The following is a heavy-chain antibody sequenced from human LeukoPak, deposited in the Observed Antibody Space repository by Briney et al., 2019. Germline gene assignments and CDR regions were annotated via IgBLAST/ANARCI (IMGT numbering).Heavy chain of an antibody. Sequence: ETLSLTCTVSGGSISSYYWSWIRQPPGKGLEWIGYISYSGSTNYNPSLKGRVTISVDTSKNQFSLKLNSVTAADTAVYCCARHLFCGGDCYSGYFDYWGQGTLVTVSS. D-gene: IGHD2-21*02. V-gene: IGHV4-59*08. CDR3: ARHLFCGGDCYSGYFDY. J-gene: IGHJ4*02. CDR2: ISYSGST. CDR1: GGSISSYY.